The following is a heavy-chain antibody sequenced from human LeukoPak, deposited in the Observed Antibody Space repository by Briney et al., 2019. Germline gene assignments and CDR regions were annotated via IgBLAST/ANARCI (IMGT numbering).Heavy chain of an antibody. CDR2: IYYSGST. Sequence: SETLSLTCTVSGGSISSGDYSWSWIRQPPGKGLEWIGYIYYSGSTYYNPSLKSRVTISVDTSKNQFSLKLSSVTAADTAVYYCASNTIGYFDYWGQGTLVTVSS. D-gene: IGHD2-2*01. V-gene: IGHV4-30-4*01. CDR3: ASNTIGYFDY. CDR1: GGSISSGDYS. J-gene: IGHJ4*02.